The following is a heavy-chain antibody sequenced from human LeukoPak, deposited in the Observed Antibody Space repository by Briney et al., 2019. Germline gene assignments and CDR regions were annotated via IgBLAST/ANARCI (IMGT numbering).Heavy chain of an antibody. CDR1: GFTFSDYY. CDR2: ISSSGSTI. J-gene: IGHJ6*03. CDR3: ARGQSYYYYMGV. V-gene: IGHV3-11*01. D-gene: IGHD6-19*01. Sequence: GGSLRLSCAASGFTFSDYYMSWIRQAPGKGLEWVSYISSSGSTIYYADSVKGRFTISRDNAKNSLYLQMSSLRDEDAAVYYCARGQSYYYYMGVWGKGTTVTISS.